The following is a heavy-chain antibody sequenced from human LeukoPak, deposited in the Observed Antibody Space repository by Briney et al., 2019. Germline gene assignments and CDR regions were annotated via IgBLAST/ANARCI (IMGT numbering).Heavy chain of an antibody. V-gene: IGHV3-30*02. D-gene: IGHD3-3*01. J-gene: IGHJ5*02. CDR3: AKDGLAIFGVVHPNNWFDP. CDR1: GFTFSSYG. Sequence: GGSLRLSCAASGFTFSSYGMHWVRQAPGKGLEWVAFIRYDGSNKYYADSVKGRFTISRDNSKNTLYLQMNSLRAEDTAVYYCAKDGLAIFGVVHPNNWFDPWGQGTLVTVSS. CDR2: IRYDGSNK.